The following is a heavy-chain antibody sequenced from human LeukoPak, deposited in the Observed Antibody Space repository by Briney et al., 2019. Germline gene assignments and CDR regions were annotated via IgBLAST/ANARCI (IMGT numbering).Heavy chain of an antibody. CDR2: IYYSGST. Sequence: SETLSLTCTVSGGSISSSSYYWGWIRQPPGKGLEWIGSIYYSGSTYYNPSLKSRVTISVDTSKNQFSLKLSSVTAADTAVYYCVRDSPLEEYDILTGYYRNLDYWGQGTLVTVSS. V-gene: IGHV4-39*07. D-gene: IGHD3-9*01. CDR1: GGSISSSSYY. CDR3: VRDSPLEEYDILTGYYRNLDY. J-gene: IGHJ4*02.